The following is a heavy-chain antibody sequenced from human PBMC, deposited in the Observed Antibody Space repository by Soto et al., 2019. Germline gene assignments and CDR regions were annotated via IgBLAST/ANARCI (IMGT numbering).Heavy chain of an antibody. CDR1: GFSLDSYA. D-gene: IGHD6-6*01. Sequence: GGSLRLSCAASGFSLDSYAMHWVRQAPGKGHEWVSVISYDGKNIYYADSVKGRFTISRDNSKNTLYLQMNSLRAEDTAVYYCARDVAAARRRYYYYGMDVWGQGTTVTVSS. V-gene: IGHV3-30*03. CDR3: ARDVAAARRRYYYYGMDV. CDR2: ISYDGKNI. J-gene: IGHJ6*02.